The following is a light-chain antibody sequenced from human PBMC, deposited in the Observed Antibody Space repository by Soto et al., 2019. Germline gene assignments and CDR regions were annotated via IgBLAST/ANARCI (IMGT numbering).Light chain of an antibody. V-gene: IGKV1-39*01. CDR2: AAY. CDR3: QQSYSTPGT. Sequence: DIQMTQSPSSLAASVGGRVTITCRASQSISSYLNWYQQKPGKAAKLLIYAAYSLQSGVTSRFSGSGSGTDFTLTISSLQPEDFATYYCQQSYSTPGTFGQGTKVEIK. CDR1: QSISSY. J-gene: IGKJ1*01.